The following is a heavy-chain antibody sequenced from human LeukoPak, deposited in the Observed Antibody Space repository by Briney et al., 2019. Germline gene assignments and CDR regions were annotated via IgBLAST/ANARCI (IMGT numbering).Heavy chain of an antibody. Sequence: ASVKVSCKASGGTFSSSAISWVRQAPGQGREWMGRIIPIFGTANYAQKFQGRVTITTDESTSTAYMELSSLRSEDTAVYYCAIIAVAGKSDPWGQGTLVTVSS. J-gene: IGHJ5*02. CDR3: AIIAVAGKSDP. V-gene: IGHV1-69*05. CDR2: IIPIFGTA. CDR1: GGTFSSSA. D-gene: IGHD6-19*01.